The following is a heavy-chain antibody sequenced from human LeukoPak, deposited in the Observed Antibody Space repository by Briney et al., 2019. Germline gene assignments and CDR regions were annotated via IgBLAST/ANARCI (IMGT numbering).Heavy chain of an antibody. CDR1: GGSISSSSYY. V-gene: IGHV4-39*01. Sequence: SVTLSLTCTVSGGSISSSSYYWGWIRQPPGKGLEWIGSIFYSGSTYYNPSLKSRVTISVDTSKNQFSLKLSSVSAADTAVYYCARRTIVGTINGLFDPWGQGTLVTVSS. J-gene: IGHJ5*02. D-gene: IGHD5-12*01. CDR3: ARRTIVGTINGLFDP. CDR2: IFYSGST.